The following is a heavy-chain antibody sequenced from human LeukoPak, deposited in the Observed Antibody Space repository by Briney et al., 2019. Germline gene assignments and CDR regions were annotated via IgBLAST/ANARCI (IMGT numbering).Heavy chain of an antibody. CDR3: TRDHCSSINCYEYNYYGMDV. CDR2: IIPNSGGT. CDR1: GYTFTDYY. Sequence: ASVKVSCKASGYTFTDYYMHWVRQAPGQGLEWMGWIIPNSGGTNYAQKFQGGVTMTRDTSISTAYMELSRLRSDDTAVYYCTRDHCSSINCYEYNYYGMDVWGQGTTVTVSS. V-gene: IGHV1-2*02. J-gene: IGHJ6*02. D-gene: IGHD2-2*01.